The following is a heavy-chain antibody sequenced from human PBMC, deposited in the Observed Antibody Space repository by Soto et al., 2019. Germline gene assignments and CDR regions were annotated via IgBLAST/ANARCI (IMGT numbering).Heavy chain of an antibody. Sequence: GEPLKMSCRGSGYNFATYWIGWVRQMPGKGLEWMGIIYPHDSDTRYSPSFQGQVTISADKAISTAYLQWSSLKASDTAIYYCARRLDNTLDFWGQGTLVIVSS. J-gene: IGHJ4*02. D-gene: IGHD1-20*01. V-gene: IGHV5-51*01. CDR2: IYPHDSDT. CDR3: ARRLDNTLDF. CDR1: GYNFATYW.